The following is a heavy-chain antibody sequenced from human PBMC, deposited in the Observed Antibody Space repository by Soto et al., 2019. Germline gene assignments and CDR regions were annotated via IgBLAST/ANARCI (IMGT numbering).Heavy chain of an antibody. D-gene: IGHD6-6*01. J-gene: IGHJ6*03. Sequence: EVQLLESGGGLVQPGGSLRLSCAASGFTFSSYAMSWVRQAPGKGLEWVSAISGSGGSTYYADSVKGRFTISRDNSKNTLYLQLNSLRAEDTAVYYCAKGPRSIAEYYYCYYMDIWGKGTTVTVSS. CDR3: AKGPRSIAEYYYCYYMDI. V-gene: IGHV3-23*01. CDR1: GFTFSSYA. CDR2: ISGSGGST.